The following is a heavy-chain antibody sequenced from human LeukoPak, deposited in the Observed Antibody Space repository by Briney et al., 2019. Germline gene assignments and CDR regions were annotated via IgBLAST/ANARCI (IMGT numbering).Heavy chain of an antibody. CDR2: TYDTGST. CDR3: ARDPHGGGLGDGFDI. J-gene: IGHJ3*02. Sequence: SHTLSLPCTVSGGYITRGDYYWSRIRQPPGQGLDWIEYTYDTGSTYYNPSLKSRVTISVDTSKNQFSLKRSSVAAADTAVYYCARDPHGGGLGDGFDIWGQGTMVTVSS. D-gene: IGHD3-16*01. CDR1: GGYITRGDYY. V-gene: IGHV4-30-4*01.